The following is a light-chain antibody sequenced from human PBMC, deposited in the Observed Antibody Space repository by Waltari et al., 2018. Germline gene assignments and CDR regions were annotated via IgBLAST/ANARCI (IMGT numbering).Light chain of an antibody. J-gene: IGKJ1*01. CDR3: MQSLQAVWT. V-gene: IGKV2-28*01. CDR1: QSLLYSNGNNH. CDR2: LGS. Sequence: DIVFPQSPFSLLVTPGEPAPLPCSSSQSLLYSNGNNHLDWYRQKPGQSPRLLIYLGSKRAYGGPDRFSGTGSGTDVTLKISRVEAEDVGVYYCMQSLQAVWTFGQGTKVEIK.